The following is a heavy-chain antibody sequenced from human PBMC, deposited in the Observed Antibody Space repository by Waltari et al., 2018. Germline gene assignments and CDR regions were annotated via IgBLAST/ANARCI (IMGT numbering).Heavy chain of an antibody. J-gene: IGHJ4*02. D-gene: IGHD6-13*01. Sequence: QVQLVQAGAEVKKPGASVKVSCKASGSTFTGSYIHWVRQAPGQGLEWMGWINPKSGGTKYAQKFQGRVTMTRDTSISTAHMELSRLRFDDTAMYYCVRSLAAVGNSRGYWGQGTLVTVSS. V-gene: IGHV1-2*02. CDR3: VRSLAAVGNSRGY. CDR1: GSTFTGSY. CDR2: INPKSGGT.